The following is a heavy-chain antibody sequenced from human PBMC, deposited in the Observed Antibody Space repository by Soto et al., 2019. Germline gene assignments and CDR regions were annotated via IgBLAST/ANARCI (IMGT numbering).Heavy chain of an antibody. J-gene: IGHJ6*03. D-gene: IGHD3-10*01. Sequence: PSGTLSLTCTVSGGSISSYYWGWIRQPPGKGLEWIGYIYYSGSTNYNPSLKSRVTISVDTSKNQFSLKLSSVTAADTAVYYCARGISSGKSSPYYYYYMDVWGKGTTVTVSS. CDR1: GGSISSYY. CDR2: IYYSGST. CDR3: ARGISSGKSSPYYYYYMDV. V-gene: IGHV4-59*01.